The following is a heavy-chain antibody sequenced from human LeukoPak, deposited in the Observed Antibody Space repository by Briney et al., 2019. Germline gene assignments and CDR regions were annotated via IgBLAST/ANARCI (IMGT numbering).Heavy chain of an antibody. V-gene: IGHV3-53*04. D-gene: IGHD3-22*01. J-gene: IGHJ4*02. CDR1: GFTFSSYA. CDR3: ARGGPYYDSSGHYYFDY. CDR2: IYSGGDT. Sequence: GGSLRLSCAASGFTFSSYAMSWVRQAPGKGLEWVSVIYSGGDTYYADSVKGRCTISRHNSQDTLYLQMNSLRAEDTALYYCARGGPYYDSSGHYYFDYWGQGTLVTVSS.